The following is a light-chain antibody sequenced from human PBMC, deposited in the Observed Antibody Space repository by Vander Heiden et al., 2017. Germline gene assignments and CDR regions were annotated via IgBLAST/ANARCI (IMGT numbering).Light chain of an antibody. V-gene: IGLV2-23*02. J-gene: IGLJ1*01. Sequence: QSALTQPASVSGSPGQSITISCTGTSSDVGSYNLVSWYQQHPGKAPKLMSYEVSKRPSGVSNRFSGSKSGNTASLTISGLQAEDEADYYCCSYAGSSTSLYVFGTGTKVTVL. CDR3: CSYAGSSTSLYV. CDR2: EVS. CDR1: SSDVGSYNL.